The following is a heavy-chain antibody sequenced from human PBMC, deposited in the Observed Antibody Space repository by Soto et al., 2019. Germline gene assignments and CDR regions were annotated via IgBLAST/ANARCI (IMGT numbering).Heavy chain of an antibody. J-gene: IGHJ4*02. CDR3: VRCGGNDPFEY. Sequence: QLRLQESGSGVVKTSESLSLTCTVFGASISYGGYSWSWIRQSPGRGLEWIGHITNLENTYFNTSFKSRVSMSIDRTKNHFSLKVTSMTAADKGRYFCVRCGGNDPFEYWGEGILVTVSS. V-gene: IGHV4-30-2*06. D-gene: IGHD2-21*01. CDR1: GASISYGGYS. CDR2: ITNLENT.